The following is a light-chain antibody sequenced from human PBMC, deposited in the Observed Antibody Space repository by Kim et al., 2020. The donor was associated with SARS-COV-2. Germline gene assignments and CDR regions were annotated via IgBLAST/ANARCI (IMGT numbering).Light chain of an antibody. J-gene: IGKJ2*01. CDR1: QSVSSN. CDR2: GAF. V-gene: IGKV3-15*01. Sequence: DIVMTQSPATLSVSPGEGVTLSCRASQSVSSNFAWYQQKPGQAPRPLTYGAFSRATGVPDRFSGSGSGTNFTLTISSLQSEDFAVYHCQQYKVWPYTFGQGTKLEI. CDR3: QQYKVWPYT.